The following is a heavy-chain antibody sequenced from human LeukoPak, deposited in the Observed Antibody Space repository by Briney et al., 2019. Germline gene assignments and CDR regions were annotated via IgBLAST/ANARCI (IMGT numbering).Heavy chain of an antibody. CDR2: INHSGST. J-gene: IGHJ4*02. V-gene: IGHV4-34*01. CDR3: ARGLSWISFKYYFDY. D-gene: IGHD2-2*03. Sequence: SETLSLTCAVYGGSFSGYYWSWIRQPPGKGLEWIGEINHSGSTSYNPSLKSRVTISVDTSKNQFSLKLSSVTAADTAVYYCARGLSWISFKYYFDYWGQGTLVTVSS. CDR1: GGSFSGYY.